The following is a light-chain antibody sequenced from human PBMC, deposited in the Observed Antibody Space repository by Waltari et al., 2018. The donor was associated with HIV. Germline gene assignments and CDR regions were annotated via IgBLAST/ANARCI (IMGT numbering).Light chain of an antibody. Sequence: QSVLPQPPPLSGAPGPRVPISSSGSTSNVGTLYLLHCYHQLPGMAPKLLISGDSNRPSGVPDRFSASKSGTSGSLTITGLQPEDEADYYCQTFDITLGGFYVFGTGTKVTVL. CDR1: TSNVGTLYL. CDR3: QTFDITLGGFYV. CDR2: GDS. J-gene: IGLJ1*01. V-gene: IGLV1-40*01.